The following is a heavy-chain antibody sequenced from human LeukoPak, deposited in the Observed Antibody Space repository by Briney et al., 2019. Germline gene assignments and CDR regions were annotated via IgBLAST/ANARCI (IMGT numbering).Heavy chain of an antibody. V-gene: IGHV1-24*01. D-gene: IGHD3-22*01. J-gene: IGHJ5*02. CDR3: ARDNSVDDNAWWFDP. CDR2: FDPEDGET. Sequence: ASVKVSCKVSGYTLTELSMYWVRQAPGKGLEWMGGFDPEDGETIYAQKFQGRVTMTEDTSTDTANMELSSLRSEDTAIYYCARDNSVDDNAWWFDPWGQGTLVTVSS. CDR1: GYTLTELS.